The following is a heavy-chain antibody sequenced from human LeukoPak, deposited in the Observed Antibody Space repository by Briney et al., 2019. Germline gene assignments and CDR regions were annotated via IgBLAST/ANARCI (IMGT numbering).Heavy chain of an antibody. D-gene: IGHD3-3*01. CDR1: GFIFSSYW. V-gene: IGHV3-74*01. CDR3: ARDGKNVDDFRSDFFDY. J-gene: IGHJ4*02. CDR2: INTDGSST. Sequence: GGSLRLSCAASGFIFSSYWMHWVRQAPGKGLVWVSRINTDGSSTNYADSVKGRFTISRDNAKNTLYLQMNSLRAEDTAVYYCARDGKNVDDFRSDFFDYWGQGTLVTVSS.